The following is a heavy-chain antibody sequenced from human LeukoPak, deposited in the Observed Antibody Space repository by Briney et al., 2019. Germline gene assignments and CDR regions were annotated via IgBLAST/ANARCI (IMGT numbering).Heavy chain of an antibody. D-gene: IGHD2-15*01. CDR1: GYSFTNYW. J-gene: IGHJ4*02. CDR2: IYPGDSDT. V-gene: IGHV5-51*01. Sequence: GESLKISCKGSGYSFTNYWIGWVRQMPGKGLEWMGIIYPGDSDTRYSPSLQGQVTISADKSISTAYLQWSRLEASDTAIYYCARLSCSGGTCYRGPADYWGQGTLVTVSS. CDR3: ARLSCSGGTCYRGPADY.